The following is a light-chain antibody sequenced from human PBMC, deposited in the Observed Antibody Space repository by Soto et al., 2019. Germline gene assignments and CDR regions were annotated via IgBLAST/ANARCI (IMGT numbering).Light chain of an antibody. CDR3: QQYNNWPQT. CDR1: QSVSSN. CDR2: DAS. Sequence: EILMTQSPATLSVSPGERATLSCRASQSVSSNLAWYQQKPGQAPRLLIYDASTRATGIPARFSGSGSGTDFTLTISGLQSEDFEFYYCQQYNNWPQTFGQGTRLEIK. J-gene: IGKJ5*01. V-gene: IGKV3-15*01.